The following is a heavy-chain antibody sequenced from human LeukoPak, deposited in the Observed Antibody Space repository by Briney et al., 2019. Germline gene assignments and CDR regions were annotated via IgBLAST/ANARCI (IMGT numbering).Heavy chain of an antibody. J-gene: IGHJ5*02. D-gene: IGHD3-10*01. Sequence: ASVKVSCKASGYTFTSYDINWVRQATVQGLEWMGWMNPNSGNTGYAQKFQGRVTMTRNTSISTAYMELSSLRSEDTAVYYCARGPTPMVRGVWFDPWGQGTLVTVSS. V-gene: IGHV1-8*01. CDR1: GYTFTSYD. CDR3: ARGPTPMVRGVWFDP. CDR2: MNPNSGNT.